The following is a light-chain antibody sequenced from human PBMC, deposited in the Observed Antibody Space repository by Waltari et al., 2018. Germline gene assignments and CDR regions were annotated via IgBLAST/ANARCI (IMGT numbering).Light chain of an antibody. CDR2: GAS. J-gene: IGKJ2*01. CDR3: QQYNNWPPEDT. V-gene: IGKV3-15*01. Sequence: EIVMTQSPATLSVSPGEGATLSCRASQSVSSNLAWYQHKPGQAPRLLIHGASTRATGIPARFSGSGAGTEFTLTISSLQSEDFAFYYCQQYNNWPPEDTFGQGTKLEIK. CDR1: QSVSSN.